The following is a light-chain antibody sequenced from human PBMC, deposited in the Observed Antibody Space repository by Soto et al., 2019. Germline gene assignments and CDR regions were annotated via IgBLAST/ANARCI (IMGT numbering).Light chain of an antibody. CDR1: SSNIGAGYD. J-gene: IGLJ1*01. Sequence: QSVLTQPPSMSGAPGQRVTISCTGGSSNIGAGYDVHWYQQLPGTAPRLLIFGNNNRPSGVPDRFSGSKSGTSASLAISGLQDEDEADYYCQSYDSSLSGFVFGPGTKLTVL. CDR2: GNN. CDR3: QSYDSSLSGFV. V-gene: IGLV1-40*01.